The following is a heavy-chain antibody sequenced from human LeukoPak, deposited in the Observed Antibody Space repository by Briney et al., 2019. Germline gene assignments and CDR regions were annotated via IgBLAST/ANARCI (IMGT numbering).Heavy chain of an antibody. J-gene: IGHJ3*02. V-gene: IGHV5-10-1*01. CDR1: GYSFTSYW. D-gene: IGHD3-10*01. CDR3: ATPLFGEFGAFDI. Sequence: GESLRISGKGSGYSFTSYWISWVRQMPGKGLEWMGRIDPSDSYTNYSPSFQGHVTISADKSISTAYLQWSSLKASDTAMYYCATPLFGEFGAFDIWGQGTMVTVSS. CDR2: IDPSDSYT.